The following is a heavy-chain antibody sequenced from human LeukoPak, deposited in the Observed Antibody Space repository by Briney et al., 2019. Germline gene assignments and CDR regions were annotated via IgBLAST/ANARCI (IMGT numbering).Heavy chain of an antibody. CDR2: IYYSGST. D-gene: IGHD5-18*01. CDR1: GGSISSYY. V-gene: IGHV4-59*01. Sequence: SETLSLTCTVSGGSISSYYWSWIRPPPGKGLEWIGYIYYSGSTNYNPSLKRRVTISVDTSKTQFSLKLTSVTAADTAVYYCARTTEGGYTYGYFYYYYMDVWGKGTTVTISS. CDR3: ARTTEGGYTYGYFYYYYMDV. J-gene: IGHJ6*03.